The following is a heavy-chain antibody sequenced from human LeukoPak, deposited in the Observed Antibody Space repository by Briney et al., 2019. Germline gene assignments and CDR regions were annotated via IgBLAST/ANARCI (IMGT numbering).Heavy chain of an antibody. CDR3: ARVPLRSPRGSSWYRDAFDI. CDR2: IYTSGST. D-gene: IGHD6-13*01. V-gene: IGHV4-61*02. Sequence: SETLSLTCTVSGGSISSGSYYWSWIRQPAGKGLEWIGRIYTSGSTNYNPSLKSRVTISVDTSKNQFSLKLSSETAADTAVYYCARVPLRSPRGSSWYRDAFDIWGQGTMVTVSS. CDR1: GGSISSGSYY. J-gene: IGHJ3*02.